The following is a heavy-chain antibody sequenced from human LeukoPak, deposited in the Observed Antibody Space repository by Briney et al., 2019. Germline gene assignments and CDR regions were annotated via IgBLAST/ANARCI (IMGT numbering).Heavy chain of an antibody. J-gene: IGHJ4*02. V-gene: IGHV3-23*01. CDR2: ISGSGGST. CDR1: GFTFSNAW. Sequence: PGGSLRLSCAASGFTFSNAWMSWVRQAPGKGLEWVSAISGSGGSTYYADSVKGRFTISRDNSKNTLYLQMNSLRAEDTAVYYCAKDYRGSYYNSSGYYYGSVGYWGQGTLVTVSS. CDR3: AKDYRGSYYNSSGYYYGSVGY. D-gene: IGHD3-22*01.